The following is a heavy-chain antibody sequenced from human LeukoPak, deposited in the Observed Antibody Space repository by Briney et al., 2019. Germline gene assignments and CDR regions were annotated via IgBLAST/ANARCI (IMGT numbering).Heavy chain of an antibody. Sequence: GGSLRLSCAVSGFTLSSYLMHWLRQAPGKGLVWVSRIDSDGTTIDYADSVKGRFTISRDNANNTLYLQMNSLRAEDAGVYYCARGLTLLGYCSGTSCLMNYWGQGTLVTVSS. D-gene: IGHD2-2*01. J-gene: IGHJ4*02. CDR2: IDSDGTTI. CDR1: GFTLSSYL. CDR3: ARGLTLLGYCSGTSCLMNY. V-gene: IGHV3-74*01.